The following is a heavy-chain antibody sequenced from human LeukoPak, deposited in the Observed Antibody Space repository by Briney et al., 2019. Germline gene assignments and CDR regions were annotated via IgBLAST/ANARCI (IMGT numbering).Heavy chain of an antibody. CDR1: GFTFSSYE. Sequence: GGSLRLSCAASGFTFSSYEMNWVRQAPGKGLEWVSYISSSGSTIYYADSVKGRFTISRDNAKNSLYLQMNSLRAEDTAVYYCAGSPRSSSWFYFDYWGQGTLVTVSS. CDR3: AGSPRSSSWFYFDY. J-gene: IGHJ4*02. V-gene: IGHV3-48*03. CDR2: ISSSGSTI. D-gene: IGHD6-13*01.